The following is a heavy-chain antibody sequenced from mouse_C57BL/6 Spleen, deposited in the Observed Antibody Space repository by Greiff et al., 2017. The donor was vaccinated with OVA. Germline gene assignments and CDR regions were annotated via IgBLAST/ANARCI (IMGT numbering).Heavy chain of an antibody. Sequence: QVQLKESGPELVKPGASVKISCKASGYAFSSSWMNWVKQRPGQGLEWIGRIYPGDGDTNYNGKFKGKATLTADKSSSTAYMQLSSLTSEDSAVYFCARFYNNYEGENAMDYWGQGTSVTVSS. V-gene: IGHV1-82*01. CDR1: GYAFSSSW. CDR3: ARFYNNYEGENAMDY. J-gene: IGHJ4*01. CDR2: IYPGDGDT. D-gene: IGHD2-5*01.